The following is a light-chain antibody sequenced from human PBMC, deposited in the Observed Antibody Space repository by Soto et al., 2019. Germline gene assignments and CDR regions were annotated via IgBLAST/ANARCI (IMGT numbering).Light chain of an antibody. CDR1: QEITTS. V-gene: IGKV1-33*01. J-gene: IGKJ2*01. Sequence: DIQMTQSPSSLSASLGDRVTITCQASQEITTSLNWYQQRPGKAPTLLIYDAFDLEAGVPSRFRGSGAGTDFSFTISSLQPEEIATYYCQQYDNLPYTFGQGTKLEIK. CDR2: DAF. CDR3: QQYDNLPYT.